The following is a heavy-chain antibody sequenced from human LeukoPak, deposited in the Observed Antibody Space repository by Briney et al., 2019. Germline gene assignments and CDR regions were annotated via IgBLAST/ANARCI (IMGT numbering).Heavy chain of an antibody. CDR1: EFTFSYYG. CDR2: IWYDGSNK. Sequence: PGGSLRLSCAASEFTFSYYGMHWVRQAPGKGLEWVAVIWYDGSNKYYADSVEGRFTISRDNSKDTLYLQMNSLRAEDTAVYYCARETNDYGDFLDYWGQGTLVTVSS. CDR3: ARETNDYGDFLDY. V-gene: IGHV3-33*01. D-gene: IGHD4-17*01. J-gene: IGHJ4*02.